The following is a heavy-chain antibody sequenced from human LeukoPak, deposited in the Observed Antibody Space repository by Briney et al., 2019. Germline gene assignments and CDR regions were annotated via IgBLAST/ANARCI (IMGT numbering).Heavy chain of an antibody. CDR2: IVVGSGNT. D-gene: IGHD6-13*01. J-gene: IGHJ6*02. Sequence: TSVKVSCKASGFTFTSSAMQWVRQARGQRLEWIGSIVVGSGNTNYAQKFHERVTITRDMSTSTAYMELSSLRSEDTAVYYCAAGRIAAAGIVGADYYYGMDVWGQGTTVTVSS. CDR1: GFTFTSSA. V-gene: IGHV1-58*02. CDR3: AAGRIAAAGIVGADYYYGMDV.